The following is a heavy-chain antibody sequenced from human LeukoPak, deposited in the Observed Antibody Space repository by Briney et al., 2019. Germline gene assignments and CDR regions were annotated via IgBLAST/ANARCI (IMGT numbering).Heavy chain of an antibody. Sequence: SETLSLTCTVSGGSISSSSYYWGWIRQPPGKGLEWIGSIYYSGSTYYNPPLKSRVTISVDTSKNQFSLKLSSVTAADTAVYYCARQGIVGATSDPPLDYWGQGTLVTVSS. V-gene: IGHV4-39*01. J-gene: IGHJ4*02. CDR2: IYYSGST. D-gene: IGHD1-26*01. CDR1: GGSISSSSYY. CDR3: ARQGIVGATSDPPLDY.